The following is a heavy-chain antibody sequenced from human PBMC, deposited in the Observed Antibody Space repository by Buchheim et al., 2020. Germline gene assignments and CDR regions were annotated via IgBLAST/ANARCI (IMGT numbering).Heavy chain of an antibody. V-gene: IGHV4-4*02. CDR3: ARGAVQQLVPEDSRDYYYGMDV. D-gene: IGHD6-13*01. Sequence: QVQLQESGPGLVKPSGTLSLTCAVSGGSISSSNWWSWVRQPPGKGLEWIGEIYHSGSTNYNPSLKSRVTISEDKSKNQFSTKLSSVTAADTAVYYCARGAVQQLVPEDSRDYYYGMDVWGQGTT. CDR2: IYHSGST. J-gene: IGHJ6*02. CDR1: GGSISSSNW.